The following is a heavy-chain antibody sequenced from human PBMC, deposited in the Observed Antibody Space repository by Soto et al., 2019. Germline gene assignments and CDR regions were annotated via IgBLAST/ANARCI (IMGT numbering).Heavy chain of an antibody. CDR1: GGSVSSGSYY. CDR3: ARVERGTATTVVDAFDI. J-gene: IGHJ3*02. D-gene: IGHD1-1*01. Sequence: QVQLQQWGAGLLKPSETLSLTCAVYGGSVSSGSYYWSWIRQPPGKGLEWIGEMSHSGRTHFNPSLRSRVTISVDTSKNQFSLKMSFVTAADTALYYCARVERGTATTVVDAFDIWGPGTMVTVSS. V-gene: IGHV4-34*01. CDR2: MSHSGRT.